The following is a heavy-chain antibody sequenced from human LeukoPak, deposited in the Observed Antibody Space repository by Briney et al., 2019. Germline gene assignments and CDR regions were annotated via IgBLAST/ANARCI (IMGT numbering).Heavy chain of an antibody. J-gene: IGHJ4*02. V-gene: IGHV4-38-2*01. CDR3: ARGPLSISVAGWYAAH. Sequence: SETLSLTCAVSDYSIIDGHYWGWIRQPPGKGLEWIGTIYHTGRTDYNPSLKSRVTMSVDTSKNQFSLRLTSMTAADTALYYCARGPLSISVAGWYAAHWGQGTLVTVSS. CDR2: IYHTGRT. D-gene: IGHD6-19*01. CDR1: DYSIIDGHY.